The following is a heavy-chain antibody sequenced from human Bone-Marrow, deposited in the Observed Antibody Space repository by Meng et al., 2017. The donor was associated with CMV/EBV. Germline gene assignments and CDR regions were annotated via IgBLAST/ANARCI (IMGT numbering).Heavy chain of an antibody. CDR3: AKDREERWDVFDY. J-gene: IGHJ4*02. V-gene: IGHV3-21*04. Sequence: GVLKISCAASGFTFSSYSMNWVRQAPGKGLEWVSSISSSSYIYYADSVKGRFTISRDNAKNSLYLQMNSLRAEDTAVYYCAKDREERWDVFDYWGQGTLVTVSS. CDR2: ISSSSYI. D-gene: IGHD5-24*01. CDR1: GFTFSSYS.